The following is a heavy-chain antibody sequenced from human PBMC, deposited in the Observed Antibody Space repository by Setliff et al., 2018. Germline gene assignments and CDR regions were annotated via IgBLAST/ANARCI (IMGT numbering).Heavy chain of an antibody. V-gene: IGHV4-59*02. Sequence: PSETLSLTCAVSGGSVTSHYWSWIRQPPGKGLEWIGFIFYSGDTNSNPSLKSRVTMSVDTSKNQFSLKLNSVTAADTATYYCARDRSYYASRSFTKWFDYWGQGALVTVSS. CDR1: GGSVTSHY. J-gene: IGHJ4*02. CDR2: IFYSGDT. CDR3: ARDRSYYASRSFTKWFDY. D-gene: IGHD3-10*01.